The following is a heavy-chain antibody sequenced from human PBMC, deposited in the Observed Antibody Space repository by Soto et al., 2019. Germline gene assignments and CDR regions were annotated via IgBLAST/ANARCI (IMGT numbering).Heavy chain of an antibody. J-gene: IGHJ4*02. CDR3: AKYCSSDVCFDY. D-gene: IGHD2-8*01. V-gene: IGHV3-48*02. CDR1: GFTFSSCS. Sequence: EVQLVESGGGLVQPGGSLRLSCASSGFTFSSCSMNWVRQAPGKGLEWVSFIGGSGDTKYYADSVKGRFTISRDNAKNSLYLQMSSLRDEDTAVYYCAKYCSSDVCFDYWGQGTLVTVSS. CDR2: IGGSGDTK.